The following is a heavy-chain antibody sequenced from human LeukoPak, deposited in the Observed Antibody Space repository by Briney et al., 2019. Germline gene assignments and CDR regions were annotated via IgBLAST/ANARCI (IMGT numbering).Heavy chain of an antibody. V-gene: IGHV4-59*01. CDR3: ARETVRYCSGGSCYTDAFDI. J-gene: IGHJ3*02. D-gene: IGHD2-15*01. CDR1: GGSISSYY. CDR2: IYYSGST. Sequence: SETLSLTCTVSGGSISSYYWSWIRQPPGKGLEWIGYIYYSGSTNYNPSLKSRVTISVDTSKNQFSLKLSSVTAADTAVYYCARETVRYCSGGSCYTDAFDIWGQGTMATVSS.